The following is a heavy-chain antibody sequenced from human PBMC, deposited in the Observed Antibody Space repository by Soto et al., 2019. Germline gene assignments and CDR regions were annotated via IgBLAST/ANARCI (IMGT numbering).Heavy chain of an antibody. D-gene: IGHD3-10*01. Sequence: PGGARRLSWAASGCIFSSDAMSWVRQAPGKVLEWVSAISGSGGSTYYADSVKGRFTISRDNSKNTLYLQMNSLRAEDTAVYYCAKDPGIWFGESLYYFDYWGQGTLVTVS. CDR2: ISGSGGST. CDR3: AKDPGIWFGESLYYFDY. J-gene: IGHJ4*02. V-gene: IGHV3-23*01. CDR1: GCIFSSDA.